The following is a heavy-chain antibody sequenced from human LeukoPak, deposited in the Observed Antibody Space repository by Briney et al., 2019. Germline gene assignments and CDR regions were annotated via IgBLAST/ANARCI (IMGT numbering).Heavy chain of an antibody. V-gene: IGHV1-18*01. J-gene: IGHJ6*02. Sequence: SVKVSCKASGYTFTSYGISWVRQAPGQGLEWMGWISAYNGNTNYAQKLQGRVTMTTDTSTSTAYMELRSLRSDDTAVYYCARDSITMVRGPYYYYYGMDVWGQGTTVTVSS. CDR2: ISAYNGNT. CDR1: GYTFTSYG. CDR3: ARDSITMVRGPYYYYYGMDV. D-gene: IGHD3-10*01.